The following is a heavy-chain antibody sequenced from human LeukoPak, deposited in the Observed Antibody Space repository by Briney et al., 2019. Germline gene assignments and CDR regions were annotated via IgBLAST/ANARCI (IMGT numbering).Heavy chain of an antibody. CDR1: GYTFTAYY. D-gene: IGHD1-14*01. V-gene: IGHV1-2*02. Sequence: ASVKVSCKASGYTFTAYYIHWVRQAPGQGLEWMGWINPNSGATKSEQRFQGRVTLTRDTSISTAYMELSRLTSDDTAVYYCAKGHSPPGFNYWGQGTLVTVSS. CDR2: INPNSGAT. CDR3: AKGHSPPGFNY. J-gene: IGHJ4*02.